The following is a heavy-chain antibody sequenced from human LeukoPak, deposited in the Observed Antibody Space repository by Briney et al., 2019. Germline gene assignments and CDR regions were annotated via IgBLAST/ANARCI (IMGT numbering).Heavy chain of an antibody. CDR2: IYPGDSDT. D-gene: IGHD3-10*01. CDR1: GYSFTSYW. Sequence: GESLKISCKGSGYSFTSYWIGWVRQMPGKGLEWMGIIYPGDSDTRYSPSFQGQVTISADKSISTAYLQWSSLKASDTAMYYCARHVRYYYGSGSQDNYYYYYYMDVWGKGTTVTISS. CDR3: ARHVRYYYGSGSQDNYYYYYYMDV. J-gene: IGHJ6*03. V-gene: IGHV5-51*01.